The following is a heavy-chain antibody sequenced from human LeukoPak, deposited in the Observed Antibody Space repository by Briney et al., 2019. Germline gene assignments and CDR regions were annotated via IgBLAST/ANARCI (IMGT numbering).Heavy chain of an antibody. Sequence: SQTLSLTCAISGDSVSSNSAAWNWIRQSPSRGLEWLGRTYYRSKWYNDYAVSVKSRITINPDTSKNQFSLQLNSVTPEDTAVYYCAREVWYSSSWYTSDYYYGMDVWGQGTTVTVSS. CDR2: TYYRSKWYN. J-gene: IGHJ6*02. CDR3: AREVWYSSSWYTSDYYYGMDV. V-gene: IGHV6-1*01. D-gene: IGHD6-13*01. CDR1: GDSVSSNSAA.